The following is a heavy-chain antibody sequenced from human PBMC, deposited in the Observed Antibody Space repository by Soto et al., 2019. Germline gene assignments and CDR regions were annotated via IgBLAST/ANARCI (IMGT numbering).Heavy chain of an antibody. CDR3: AKGCNTPYCFFLVN. D-gene: IGHD2-21*02. CDR2: IKSKTDGGTT. V-gene: IGHV3-15*07. Sequence: GGSLRLSCAASGFTFSNAWINWVRQAPGKGLEWVGRIKSKTDGGTTDFAAPVKGRFAISRDDSKDMVYLQMNSLKTEDTAVYFCAKGCNTPYCFFLVNWGQGTLVTVSS. CDR1: GFTFSNAW. J-gene: IGHJ4*02.